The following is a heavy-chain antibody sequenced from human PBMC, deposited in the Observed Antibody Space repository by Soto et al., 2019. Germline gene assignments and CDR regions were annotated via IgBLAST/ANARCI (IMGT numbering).Heavy chain of an antibody. CDR1: GGSISSGGYS. J-gene: IGHJ6*02. Sequence: SETLYLTCAVSGGSISSGGYSWSWIRQPPGKGLEWIGYIYHSGYTYYNPSLKSRVTISVDRSKNQFSLKLSSVTAADTAVYYCARAHYGDYGYGMDVWGQGTTVTVSS. V-gene: IGHV4-30-2*01. D-gene: IGHD4-17*01. CDR2: IYHSGYT. CDR3: ARAHYGDYGYGMDV.